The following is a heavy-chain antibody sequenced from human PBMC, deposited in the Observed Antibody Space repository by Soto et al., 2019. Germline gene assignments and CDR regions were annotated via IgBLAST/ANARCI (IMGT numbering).Heavy chain of an antibody. V-gene: IGHV3-7*05. D-gene: IGHD2-21*01. CDR2: INPDGSAK. CDR1: GFIFRSYW. Sequence: EVQLVESGGGLVQPGGSLRISCAASGFIFRSYWMSWVRQAPGKGLQWVANINPDGSAKYYEDSVKGRFTISRDNDKNSLFLQIDRLTTEVTGVYYRTKGPYCCGLGWGQGALVTVSS. CDR3: TKGPYCCGLG. J-gene: IGHJ4*02.